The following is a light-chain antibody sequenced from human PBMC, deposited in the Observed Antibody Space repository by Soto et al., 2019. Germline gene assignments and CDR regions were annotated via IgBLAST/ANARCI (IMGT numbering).Light chain of an antibody. CDR1: SSDVGGYNY. J-gene: IGLJ1*01. V-gene: IGLV2-14*01. CDR3: SSYTSSSTVYV. Sequence: QSVLTQPASVSGSPGQSITISCTGTSSDVGGYNYVSWYQQHPGKAPKLMIYDVSNRPSGVSNRFSGSKSGNTASLTISGLQAEDEADYYCSSYTSSSTVYVVGTGTKVTVL. CDR2: DVS.